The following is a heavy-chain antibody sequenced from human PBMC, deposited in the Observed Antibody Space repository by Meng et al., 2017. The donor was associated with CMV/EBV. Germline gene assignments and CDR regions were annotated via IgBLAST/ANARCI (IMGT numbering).Heavy chain of an antibody. D-gene: IGHD1-14*01. J-gene: IGHJ4*02. CDR1: GFTFSSYW. CDR2: INSDGSST. CDR3: AREGPSGNDY. V-gene: IGHV3-74*01. Sequence: ETLSLTCAASGFTFSSYWMHWVRQAPGKGLVWVSRINSDGSSTSYADSAKGRFTISRDNAKNTLYLQMNSLRAEDTAVYYCAREGPSGNDYWGQGTLVTVSS.